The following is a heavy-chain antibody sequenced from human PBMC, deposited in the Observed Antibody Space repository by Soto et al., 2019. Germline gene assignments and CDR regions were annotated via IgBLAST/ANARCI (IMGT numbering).Heavy chain of an antibody. CDR2: IYYSGGT. D-gene: IGHD3-10*01. V-gene: IGHV4-31*03. CDR3: AKGVRGVPNWFDP. CDR1: GGSISNSANH. J-gene: IGHJ5*02. Sequence: QVQLQASGPGLVRPSQTLSLSCTVSGGSISNSANHWSWIRQHPGEGLEWIGYIYYSGGTYYSPSLKGRVNMSIDASKNQFSLKLSSVTAADTAVYYCAKGVRGVPNWFDPWGQGTLVTVSS.